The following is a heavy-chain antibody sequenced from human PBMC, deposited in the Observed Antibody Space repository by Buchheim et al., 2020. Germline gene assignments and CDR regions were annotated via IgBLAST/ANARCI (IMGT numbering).Heavy chain of an antibody. CDR2: ISYDGSNK. CDR3: AKALLWFGELSVYGMDV. Sequence: QVQLVESGGGVVQPGRSLRLSCAASGFTFSSYGMHWVRQAPGKGLEWVAVISYDGSNKYYADSVKGRFTISRDNSKNTLDLQMNSLRAEDTAVYYCAKALLWFGELSVYGMDVWGQGTT. V-gene: IGHV3-30*18. CDR1: GFTFSSYG. D-gene: IGHD3-10*01. J-gene: IGHJ6*02.